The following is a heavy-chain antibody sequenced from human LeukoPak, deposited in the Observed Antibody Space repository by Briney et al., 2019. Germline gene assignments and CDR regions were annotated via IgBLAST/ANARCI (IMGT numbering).Heavy chain of an antibody. CDR3: ARGRMDYGSGSYYKWKNYFDY. J-gene: IGHJ4*02. CDR2: IIPIFGTA. D-gene: IGHD3-10*01. Sequence: GASVKVSCKASGGTFSSYAISWVRQAPGQGLEWMGGIIPIFGTANYAQKFQGRVTITADESTSTAYMELSSLRSDDTAVYYCARGRMDYGSGSYYKWKNYFDYWGQGTLVTVSS. CDR1: GGTFSSYA. V-gene: IGHV1-69*13.